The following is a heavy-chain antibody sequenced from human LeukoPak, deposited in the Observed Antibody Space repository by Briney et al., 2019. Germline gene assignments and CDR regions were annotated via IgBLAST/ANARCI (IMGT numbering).Heavy chain of an antibody. CDR2: IYYSGST. CDR1: GGSISSGGYY. D-gene: IGHD2-15*01. CDR3: ARVLVYCSGGGCGHVDY. V-gene: IGHV4-31*03. J-gene: IGHJ4*02. Sequence: SETLSLTCTVSGGSISSGGYYWSWLRQHPGKGLEWIGYIYYSGSTYYHPSLKSRVTISVDTSKNQFSLKLSSVTAADTAVYYWARVLVYCSGGGCGHVDYWGQGTLVTVSS.